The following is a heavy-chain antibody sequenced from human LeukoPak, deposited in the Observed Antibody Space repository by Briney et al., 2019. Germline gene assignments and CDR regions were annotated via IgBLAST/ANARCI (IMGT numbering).Heavy chain of an antibody. CDR3: ARGGLANYFDY. Sequence: SETLSLTCDVYGDSFSGYYWSWIRQPPGKGLEWIGEINHSGTTNYDPSLKSRVTISVDTSKNQFSLKLTSVTAADTAVYYCARGGLANYFDYWGQGTLVPVSS. CDR2: INHSGTT. CDR1: GDSFSGYY. D-gene: IGHD3/OR15-3a*01. V-gene: IGHV4-34*01. J-gene: IGHJ4*02.